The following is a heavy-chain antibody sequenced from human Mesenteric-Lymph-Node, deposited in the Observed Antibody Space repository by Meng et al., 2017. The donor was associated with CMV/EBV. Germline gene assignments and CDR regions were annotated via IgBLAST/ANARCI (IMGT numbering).Heavy chain of an antibody. Sequence: ASVKVSCKASGYTFTGYYMHWVRQAPGQGLEWMGWINPNSGGTNYAQKFQGRVTMTRDTSISTAYMELSRLRSDDTAVYYCARDGSGYYYLAFDIWGQGTMVTVSS. D-gene: IGHD3-22*01. J-gene: IGHJ3*02. CDR2: INPNSGGT. V-gene: IGHV1-2*02. CDR1: GYTFTGYY. CDR3: ARDGSGYYYLAFDI.